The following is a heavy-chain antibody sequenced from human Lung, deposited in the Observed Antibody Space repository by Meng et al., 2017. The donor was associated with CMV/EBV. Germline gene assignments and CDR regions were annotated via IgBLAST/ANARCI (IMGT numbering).Heavy chain of an antibody. CDR2: IRFDVTNK. J-gene: IGHJ6*02. Sequence: GRSLTLXCPASGFTFSSYSMHWVRQAPGKGLEWVANIRFDVTNKYHADSVKGRFTISRDNSKNTLYLQMNSLRAEDTAVYYCAKRGDSSGTYDMDVWGQGXTVTVSS. V-gene: IGHV3-30*02. D-gene: IGHD3-22*01. CDR3: AKRGDSSGTYDMDV. CDR1: GFTFSSYS.